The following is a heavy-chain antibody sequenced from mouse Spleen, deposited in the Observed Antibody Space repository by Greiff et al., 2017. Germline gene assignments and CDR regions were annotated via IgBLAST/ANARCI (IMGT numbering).Heavy chain of an antibody. Sequence: EVKLVESGGGLVKPGGSLKLSCAASGFAFSSYDMSWVRQTPEKRLEWVATISSGGSYTYYPDSVKGRFTISRDNARNSLYLQMSSLRSEDTALYYCARQELGLRSGFAYWGQGTLVTVSA. CDR2: ISSGGSYT. J-gene: IGHJ3*01. CDR1: GFAFSSYD. V-gene: IGHV5-9*02. D-gene: IGHD3-1*01. CDR3: ARQELGLRSGFAY.